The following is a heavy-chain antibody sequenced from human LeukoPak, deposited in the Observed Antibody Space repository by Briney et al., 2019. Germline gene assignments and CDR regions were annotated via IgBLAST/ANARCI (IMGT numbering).Heavy chain of an antibody. Sequence: PGGSLRLSCAVSGFTFSSWWMTWVRQAPGKGLEWVANIKQDGSEKNYVDSVKGRFTISRDNAKNSLDLQMNSLRADDTATYYCVRGLLEWLRLETYYFDYWGQGTLVTVSS. V-gene: IGHV3-7*01. CDR2: IKQDGSEK. D-gene: IGHD3-3*01. J-gene: IGHJ4*02. CDR3: VRGLLEWLRLETYYFDY. CDR1: GFTFSSWW.